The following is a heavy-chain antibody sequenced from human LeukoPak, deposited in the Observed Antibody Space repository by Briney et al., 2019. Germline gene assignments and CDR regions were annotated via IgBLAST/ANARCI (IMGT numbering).Heavy chain of an antibody. D-gene: IGHD4-11*01. J-gene: IGHJ6*03. CDR2: IHYSGRT. V-gene: IGHV4-39*07. CDR3: ARTVTRRYYYYYMDV. Sequence: SETLSLTCTVSGGSTSSSSYYWGWIRQPPGKGLQYIKSIHYSGRTYYNPSLNSRVTISVDTSKNQFSLKLSSVTAADTAVYYCARTVTRRYYYYYMDVWGKGTTVTVSS. CDR1: GGSTSSSSYY.